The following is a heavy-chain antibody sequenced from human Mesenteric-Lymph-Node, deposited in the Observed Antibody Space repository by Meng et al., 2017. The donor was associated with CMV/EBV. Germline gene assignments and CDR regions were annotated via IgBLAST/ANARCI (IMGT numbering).Heavy chain of an antibody. CDR1: GFTFSYYE. J-gene: IGHJ4*02. CDR2: ISSSSGTI. D-gene: IGHD3-22*01. Sequence: GESLKISCAASGFTFSYYEMNWVRQAPGMGLEWISFISSSSGTIYYADSVEGRFTISRDNAKNSLYLQMNSLRAGDTAVYYCVTNYYDTTGYYYRPNYFENWGQGTLVTVSS. V-gene: IGHV3-48*03. CDR3: VTNYYDTTGYYYRPNYFEN.